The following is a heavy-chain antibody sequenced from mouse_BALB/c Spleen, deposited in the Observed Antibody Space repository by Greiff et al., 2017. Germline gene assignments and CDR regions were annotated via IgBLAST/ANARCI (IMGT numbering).Heavy chain of an antibody. Sequence: VQLQQSGPGLVAPSQSLSITCTVSGFSLTSYGVHWVRQPPGKGLEWLGVIWAGGSTNYNSALMSRLSISKDNSKSQVFLKMNSLQTDDTAMYYCASAHYYYGSSYEGGFAYWGQGTLVTVSA. CDR3: ASAHYYYGSSYEGGFAY. D-gene: IGHD1-1*01. J-gene: IGHJ3*01. CDR2: IWAGGST. V-gene: IGHV2-9*02. CDR1: GFSLTSYG.